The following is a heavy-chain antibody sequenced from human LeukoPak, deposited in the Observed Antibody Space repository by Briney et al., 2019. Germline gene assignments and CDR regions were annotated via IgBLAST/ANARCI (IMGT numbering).Heavy chain of an antibody. Sequence: PGGSLRLSCAASGFTFSSYGMHWVRQAPGKGLEWVSFIRYDGSNKDYADSVRGRFTISRDYSKNTLYLQMNSLRGEDTAVYYCARVGRGYSFKVYYFDYWGQGTLVTVSS. D-gene: IGHD5-18*01. J-gene: IGHJ4*02. V-gene: IGHV3-30*02. CDR2: IRYDGSNK. CDR3: ARVGRGYSFKVYYFDY. CDR1: GFTFSSYG.